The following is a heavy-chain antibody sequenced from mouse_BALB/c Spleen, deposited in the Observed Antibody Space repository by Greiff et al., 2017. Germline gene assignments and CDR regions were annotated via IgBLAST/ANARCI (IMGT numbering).Heavy chain of an antibody. D-gene: IGHD1-1*02. V-gene: IGHV1-5*01. Sequence: QLQQSGTVLARPGASVKMSCKASGYSFTSYWMHWVKQRPGQGLEWIGAIYPGNSDTSYNQKFKGKAKLTAVTSASTAYMELSSLTNEDSAVYYCTRGRGDGAWFAYWGQGTLVTVSA. CDR3: TRGRGDGAWFAY. CDR1: GYSFTSYW. J-gene: IGHJ3*01. CDR2: IYPGNSDT.